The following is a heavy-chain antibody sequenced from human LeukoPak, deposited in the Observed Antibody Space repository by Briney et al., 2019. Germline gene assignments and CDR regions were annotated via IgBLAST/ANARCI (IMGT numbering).Heavy chain of an antibody. CDR3: ARDRFPRYGGYESYYYYYYMDV. CDR1: GGTFSSYA. J-gene: IGHJ6*03. Sequence: ASVKVSCKASGGTFSSYAISWVRQAPGQGLEWMGGIIPIFGTANYAQKFQGRVTITTDEYTSTAFMELSSLRSEDTAVYYCARDRFPRYGGYESYYYYYYMDVWGKGTTVTVSS. CDR2: IIPIFGTA. D-gene: IGHD4-17*01. V-gene: IGHV1-69*05.